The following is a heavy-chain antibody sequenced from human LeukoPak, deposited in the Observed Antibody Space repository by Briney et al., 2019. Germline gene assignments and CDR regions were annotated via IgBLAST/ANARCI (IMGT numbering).Heavy chain of an antibody. CDR2: ISSSSSYI. Sequence: PGGPLRLSCAASGFTFSSYSMNWVRQAPGKGLEWVSSISSSSSYIYYADSVKGRFTISRDDAKNSLYLQMNSLRAEDTTVYYCARDQSAVRESYYDFWSGYYQYYFDYWGQGTLVTVSS. CDR1: GFTFSSYS. CDR3: ARDQSAVRESYYDFWSGYYQYYFDY. D-gene: IGHD3-3*01. J-gene: IGHJ4*02. V-gene: IGHV3-21*01.